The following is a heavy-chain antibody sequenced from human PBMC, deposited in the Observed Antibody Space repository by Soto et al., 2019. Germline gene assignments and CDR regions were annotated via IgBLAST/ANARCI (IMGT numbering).Heavy chain of an antibody. Sequence: QVQLVQSGAEVKKPGASVKISCKASGCSFTSYFMHWVRQAPGQGPEWMGIIDPDGGSTSYAQKFQGRVTMTTDTSTSTVYVELSSLRSEDTAVYYCASLIGVDTLRDYWGQGTLVTVSS. J-gene: IGHJ4*02. CDR1: GCSFTSYF. D-gene: IGHD3-3*01. V-gene: IGHV1-46*01. CDR2: IDPDGGST. CDR3: ASLIGVDTLRDY.